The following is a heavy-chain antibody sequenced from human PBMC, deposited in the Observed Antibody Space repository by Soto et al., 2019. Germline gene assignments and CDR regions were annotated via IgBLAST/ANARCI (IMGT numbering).Heavy chain of an antibody. J-gene: IGHJ6*03. V-gene: IGHV3-48*01. Sequence: EVQLVESGGGLVQPGGSLRLSCAASGFTFSSYSMNWVRQAPGKGLEWVSYISSSSSTIYYADSVKGRFTISRDNAKNSLYLQMNSLGAEDTAVYCCGRIGAVAGDYYYYYYMDVWGKGTTVTVSS. CDR3: GRIGAVAGDYYYYYYMDV. D-gene: IGHD6-19*01. CDR1: GFTFSSYS. CDR2: ISSSSSTI.